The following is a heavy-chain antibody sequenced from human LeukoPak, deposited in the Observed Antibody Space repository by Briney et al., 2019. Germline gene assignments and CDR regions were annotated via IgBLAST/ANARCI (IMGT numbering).Heavy chain of an antibody. CDR3: VTTIFGVVRNFDY. D-gene: IGHD3-3*01. V-gene: IGHV3-23*01. CDR1: GFTFSSYA. Sequence: GRSLRLSCAASGFTFSSYAMSWVRQAPGKGLEWASAISGSGGSTYYADSVKGRFTISRDNSKNTLYLQKYRLREQNTDVYYCVTTIFGVVRNFDYWGQGTLVSVSS. J-gene: IGHJ4*02. CDR2: ISGSGGST.